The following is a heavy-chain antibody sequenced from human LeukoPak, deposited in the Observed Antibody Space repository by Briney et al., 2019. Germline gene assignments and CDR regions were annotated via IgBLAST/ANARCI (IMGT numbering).Heavy chain of an antibody. D-gene: IGHD6-6*01. V-gene: IGHV4-4*07. CDR2: IYRNGST. Sequence: SETLSLTCTVSGGSISSYYWSWIRQAAGKGLEWIGRIYRNGSTIYNPSLKSRVTMPVDTPKNRFSLKLSSVTAADTAVYYCARNGSIDFQHWGQGTLVTVSS. CDR3: ARNGSIDFQH. CDR1: GGSISSYY. J-gene: IGHJ1*01.